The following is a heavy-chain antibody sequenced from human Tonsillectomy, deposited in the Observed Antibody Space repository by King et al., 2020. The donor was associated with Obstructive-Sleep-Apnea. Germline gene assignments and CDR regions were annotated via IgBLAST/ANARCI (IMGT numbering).Heavy chain of an antibody. V-gene: IGHV3-23*04. CDR2: ISGSGGAT. CDR3: AKPYYDFWSGYSETWFDS. CDR1: GFTFNNYA. J-gene: IGHJ5*01. Sequence: EEQLVQSGGGLEQPGGSLRLSCAASGFTFNNYAMNWVRQAPGKGLEWVSSISGSGGATYYADSVKGRFTTSRDNSKNTLYQQMNSLRAEDTAVYYCAKPYYDFWSGYSETWFDSWGQGTLVTVSS. D-gene: IGHD3-3*01.